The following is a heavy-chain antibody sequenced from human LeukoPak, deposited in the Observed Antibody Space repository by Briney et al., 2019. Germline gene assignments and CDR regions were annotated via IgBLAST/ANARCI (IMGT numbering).Heavy chain of an antibody. J-gene: IGHJ4*02. V-gene: IGHV4-4*07. D-gene: IGHD1-26*01. CDR2: IYTSGST. CDR3: ASGSYPYFDY. CDR1: GGSISSYY. Sequence: SETLSLTCTVSGGSISSYYWSWSRQPAGKGLEWIGRIYTSGSTNYNPSLKSRVTISVDTSKNQFSLKLSSVTAADTAVYYCASGSYPYFDYWGQGTLVTVSS.